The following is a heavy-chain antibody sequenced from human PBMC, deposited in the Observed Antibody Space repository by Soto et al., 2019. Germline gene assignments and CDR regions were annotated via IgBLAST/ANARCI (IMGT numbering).Heavy chain of an antibody. V-gene: IGHV3-33*01. J-gene: IGHJ4*02. CDR2: IWYDGSNK. CDR1: GFTFSSYG. D-gene: IGHD1-26*01. Sequence: GGSLRLSCAASGFTFSSYGMHWVRQAPGKGLEWVAVIWYDGSNKYYADSVKGRFTISRDNSKNTLYLQMNSLRAEDTAVYYCARDPSKVGATLDYWGQGTLVTVSS. CDR3: ARDPSKVGATLDY.